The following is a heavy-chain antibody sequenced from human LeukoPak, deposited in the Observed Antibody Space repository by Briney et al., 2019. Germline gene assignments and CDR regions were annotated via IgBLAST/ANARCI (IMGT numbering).Heavy chain of an antibody. V-gene: IGHV1-18*01. CDR1: SYTFTRYG. D-gene: IGHD3-10*01. J-gene: IGHJ4*02. Sequence: ASVKVSCKASSYTFTRYGISWVRQAPGQGLEWMGWISGSNGNTNYAQKFQGRVSMTADTSTSTAYMELRSLRSDDTAVYYCARTHAGGWFGEYNYDYWGQGTLVTVSS. CDR2: ISGSNGNT. CDR3: ARTHAGGWFGEYNYDY.